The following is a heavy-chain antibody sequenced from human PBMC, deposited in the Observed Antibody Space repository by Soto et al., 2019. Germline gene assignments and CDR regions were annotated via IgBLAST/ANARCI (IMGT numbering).Heavy chain of an antibody. CDR2: INPNSGGT. V-gene: IGHV1-2*02. CDR1: GYTFTGYY. Sequence: QVQLVQSGAEVKKPGASVKVSCKASGYTFTGYYMHWVRQAPGQGLEWMGWINPNSGGTNYAQKCQGRVTMTRDTSISTAYMELSRLRSDDTAVYYCARVAIVVVPGGMDDCGQGTTVTVSS. J-gene: IGHJ6*02. D-gene: IGHD2-2*01. CDR3: ARVAIVVVPGGMDD.